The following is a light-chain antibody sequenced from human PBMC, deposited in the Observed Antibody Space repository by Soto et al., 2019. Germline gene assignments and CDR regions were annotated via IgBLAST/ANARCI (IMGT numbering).Light chain of an antibody. CDR2: DVS. CDR3: SSYTSSSTV. V-gene: IGLV2-14*01. CDR1: SSDVGGYNY. Sequence: QSALTQPASVSGSPGQSITISCTGTSSDVGGYNYVSWYQQHPGKAPKLMIYDVSNRPSGVSNRFSGSKSGNTASLTISGLQAEDEADYSFSSYTSSSTVFGGGTKLTVL. J-gene: IGLJ2*01.